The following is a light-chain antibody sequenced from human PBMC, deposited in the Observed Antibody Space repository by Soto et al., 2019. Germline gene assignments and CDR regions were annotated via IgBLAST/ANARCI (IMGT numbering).Light chain of an antibody. V-gene: IGKV3-15*01. CDR1: QSISTN. Sequence: EIVMTQSPATLSVSPGERATLSCRASQSISTNFAWYQQKPGQAPRLLISGASTSATGIPARFSGSGSGTEFTLTISSMQSEDVAVDYCQQYNSWPPLTFGGGTKVEIK. J-gene: IGKJ4*01. CDR3: QQYNSWPPLT. CDR2: GAS.